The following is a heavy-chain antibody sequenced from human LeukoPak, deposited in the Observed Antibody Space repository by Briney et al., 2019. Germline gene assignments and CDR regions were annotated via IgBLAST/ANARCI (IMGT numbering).Heavy chain of an antibody. J-gene: IGHJ4*02. CDR3: TTRSPARYCSDGACYSSADY. Sequence: GGSLRLSCAASGFSFSDAWMNWVRQAPGKGLEWVGHIRSKADGGTPDYIAPVKGRFTISRDDSKDTLYLQMNSLNTKDTAMYYCTTRSPARYCSDGACYSSADYWGQGTLVTVSS. CDR2: IRSKADGGTP. D-gene: IGHD2-15*01. V-gene: IGHV3-15*07. CDR1: GFSFSDAW.